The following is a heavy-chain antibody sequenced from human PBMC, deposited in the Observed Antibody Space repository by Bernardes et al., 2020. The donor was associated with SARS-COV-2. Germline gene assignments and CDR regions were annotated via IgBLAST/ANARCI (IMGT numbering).Heavy chain of an antibody. J-gene: IGHJ4*02. D-gene: IGHD3-3*01. Sequence: GGSLRLSCAASGFTFSSYAMSWVRQAPGKGLEWVSAISGSGGSTYYADSVKGRFTISRDNSKNTLYLQMNSLRAEDTAVYYCAKDPKYYDFWSGYSFWGQGTLVTVSS. CDR1: GFTFSSYA. CDR3: AKDPKYYDFWSGYSF. CDR2: ISGSGGST. V-gene: IGHV3-23*01.